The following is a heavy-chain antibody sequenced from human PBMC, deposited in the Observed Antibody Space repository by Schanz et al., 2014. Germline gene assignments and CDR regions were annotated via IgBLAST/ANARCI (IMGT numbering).Heavy chain of an antibody. CDR2: ISTSNGNT. D-gene: IGHD3-9*01. J-gene: IGHJ6*02. CDR1: GGTFSSYT. Sequence: QVQLVQSGAEVKKPGSSVKVSCKASGGTFSSYTISWVRQAPGQGLEWMGWISTSNGNTNYIQKLQGRVTMTTDTSTSTAYMELRSLRSDDTAVYYCARVQDDILTGSEYYYGMDVWGQGTTVNVSS. V-gene: IGHV1-18*01. CDR3: ARVQDDILTGSEYYYGMDV.